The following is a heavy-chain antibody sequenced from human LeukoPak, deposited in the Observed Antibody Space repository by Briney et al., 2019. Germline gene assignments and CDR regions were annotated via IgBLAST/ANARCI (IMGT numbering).Heavy chain of an antibody. Sequence: SETLSLTCTVSGGSINSSPYCWGWIRQPPGKGLEYIGSIYYSGTTYYNPSLKSRVTVSVDTSNNQFSLKLSSVTAADTAVYYCARAYYYHGMDVWGQGTTVTVSS. J-gene: IGHJ6*02. CDR1: GGSINSSPYC. CDR2: IYYSGTT. V-gene: IGHV4-39*07. CDR3: ARAYYYHGMDV.